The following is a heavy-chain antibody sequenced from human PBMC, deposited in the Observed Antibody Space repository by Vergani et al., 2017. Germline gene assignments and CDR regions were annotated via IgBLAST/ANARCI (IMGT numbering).Heavy chain of an antibody. J-gene: IGHJ6*03. V-gene: IGHV4-59*01. CDR2: IYYSGST. D-gene: IGHD6-19*01. Sequence: QVQLQESGPGLVKPSETLSLTCTVPGGSLRSYSWSWIRPPPGKGLGWSGNIYYSGSTNYNPSLKSPVTISVDTSTNQFSLKLSSVTAADTAVYYCARIGEGGLYPPRPSYYYYMDVWGKGTTVTVSS. CDR3: ARIGEGGLYPPRPSYYYYMDV. CDR1: GGSLRSYS.